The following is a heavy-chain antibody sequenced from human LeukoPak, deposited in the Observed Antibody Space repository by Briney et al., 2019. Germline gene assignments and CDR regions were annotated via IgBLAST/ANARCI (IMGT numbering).Heavy chain of an antibody. CDR1: GFTFSSYS. V-gene: IGHV3-23*01. Sequence: GGSLRLSCAASGFTFSSYSMNWVRQAPGKGLEWVSSISNTGGSTYYADSVKGRFTISRDNSKNTLYVQMNSLRAEDTAIYYCAKYGYLFPYDAFDTWGQGTMLTVSS. CDR3: AKYGYLFPYDAFDT. CDR2: ISNTGGST. J-gene: IGHJ3*02. D-gene: IGHD5-18*01.